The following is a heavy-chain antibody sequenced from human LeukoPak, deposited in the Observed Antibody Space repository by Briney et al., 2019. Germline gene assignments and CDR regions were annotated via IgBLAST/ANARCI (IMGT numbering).Heavy chain of an antibody. CDR1: GGSISSYS. CDR3: ARDHGTNWLNWFDP. CDR2: IYYDGNT. D-gene: IGHD5-24*01. Sequence: SETLSLTCTVSGGSISSYSWSGIRQPPGKGLEWIGYIYYDGNTNYNPSLKSRVTMSVDTSKNQFSLKLTSVTAADTAVYFCARDHGTNWLNWFDPWGQGTLVTVSS. V-gene: IGHV4-59*01. J-gene: IGHJ5*02.